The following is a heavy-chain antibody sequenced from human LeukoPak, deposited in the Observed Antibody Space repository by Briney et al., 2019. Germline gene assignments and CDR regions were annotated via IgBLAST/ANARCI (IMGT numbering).Heavy chain of an antibody. V-gene: IGHV1-2*02. D-gene: IGHD3-10*02. J-gene: IGHJ4*02. CDR1: GYTFTGYY. CDR2: INPNSGGT. Sequence: GASVKVSCKASGYTFTGYYMHWVRQAPGQGLEWMGWINPNSGGTKYAQKFQGRVTMTRDTSISTAYMELGRLGSDDTAVYYCASGLFSGSYYYYFDYWGQGTLVTVSS. CDR3: ASGLFSGSYYYYFDY.